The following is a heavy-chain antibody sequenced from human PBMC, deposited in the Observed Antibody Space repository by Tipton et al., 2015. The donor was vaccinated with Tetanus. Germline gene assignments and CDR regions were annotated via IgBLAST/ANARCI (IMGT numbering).Heavy chain of an antibody. CDR3: TTDTYYDFWSDPGY. CDR1: GFTFSNAW. Sequence: CAASGFTFSNAWMSWVRQAPGKGLEWVGRIKSKTDGGTTDYAAPVKGRFTISRDDSKNTLYLQMNSLKTEDTAVYYCTTDTYYDFWSDPGYWGQGTLVTVSS. J-gene: IGHJ4*02. V-gene: IGHV3-15*01. D-gene: IGHD3-3*01. CDR2: IKSKTDGGTT.